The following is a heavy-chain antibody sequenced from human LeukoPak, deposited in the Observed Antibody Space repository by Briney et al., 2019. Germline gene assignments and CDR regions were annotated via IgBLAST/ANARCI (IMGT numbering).Heavy chain of an antibody. CDR3: ARRYETPPRVDYYMDV. V-gene: IGHV3-20*04. Sequence: PGGSLRLSCAASGFTFDDYGMSWVRQAPGKGLEWVSGINWNGGSTGYADSVKGRFTISRDNAKNSLYLQMNSLRAEDTALYYCARRYETPPRVDYYMDVWGKGTTVTVSS. D-gene: IGHD5-12*01. CDR1: GFTFDDYG. J-gene: IGHJ6*03. CDR2: INWNGGST.